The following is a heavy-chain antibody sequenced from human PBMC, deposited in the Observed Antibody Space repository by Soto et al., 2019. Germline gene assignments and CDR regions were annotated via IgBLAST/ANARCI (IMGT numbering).Heavy chain of an antibody. V-gene: IGHV4-39*01. J-gene: IGHJ4*02. D-gene: IGHD5-12*01. CDR1: GGSISSSSYR. CDR2: IYYGGST. CDR3: ARRIVATERFDN. Sequence: SETLCLTCTVSGGSISSSSYRCSWIHQPPGKGLEWIGFIYYGGSTKYNPSLNSRVTISVDTSKNQFSLTVTSVTAADTSVYYCARRIVATERFDNWGQGTLVTVSS.